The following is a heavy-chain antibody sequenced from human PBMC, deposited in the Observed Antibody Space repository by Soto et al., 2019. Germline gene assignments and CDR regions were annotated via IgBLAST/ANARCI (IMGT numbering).Heavy chain of an antibody. V-gene: IGHV1-69*01. J-gene: IGHJ4*02. D-gene: IGHD3-16*01. CDR3: ARLGRLGVHFDY. Sequence: QVQLVQSGAEVKKPGSSVKVSCKASGGTFSSYAISWVRQAPGQGLEWMGGIIPIFGTANYAQKFQGRVTITADEATSTASMELSSLRSEDTAVYYCARLGRLGVHFDYWGQGTLVTVCS. CDR2: IIPIFGTA. CDR1: GGTFSSYA.